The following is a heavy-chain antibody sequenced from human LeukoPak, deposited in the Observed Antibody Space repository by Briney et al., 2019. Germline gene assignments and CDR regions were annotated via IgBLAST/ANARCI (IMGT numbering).Heavy chain of an antibody. Sequence: GSLRLSCAASGFTFSSYAMSWVRQAPGKGLEWVSAISGSGGSTYYADSVKGRFTISRDNSKNTLYLQMNSPRAEDTAVYYCAKGADYGETFDYWGQGTLVTVSS. J-gene: IGHJ4*02. CDR1: GFTFSSYA. CDR3: AKGADYGETFDY. CDR2: ISGSGGST. V-gene: IGHV3-23*01. D-gene: IGHD4-17*01.